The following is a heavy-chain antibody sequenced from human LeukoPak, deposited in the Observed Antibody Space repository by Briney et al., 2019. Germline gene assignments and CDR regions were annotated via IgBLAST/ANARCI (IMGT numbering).Heavy chain of an antibody. CDR2: ISSSGSTI. V-gene: IGHV3-11*01. CDR3: AREHLDCSSTSCPPTYYYGMDV. Sequence: GGSLRLSCAASGFTFSDYYMSWIRQAPGKGLEWVSYISSSGSTIYYADSVKGRFTISRDNAKNSLYLQMNSLRAEDTAVYYCAREHLDCSSTSCPPTYYYGMDVWGQGTTVTVSS. J-gene: IGHJ6*02. CDR1: GFTFSDYY. D-gene: IGHD2-2*01.